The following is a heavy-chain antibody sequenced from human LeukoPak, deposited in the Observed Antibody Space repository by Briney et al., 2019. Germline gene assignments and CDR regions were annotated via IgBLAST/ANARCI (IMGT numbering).Heavy chain of an antibody. D-gene: IGHD4-17*01. CDR1: GYTFTGYY. CDR2: INPNSGGT. CDR3: ARVTVTTDYYYYYYMDV. V-gene: IGHV1-2*02. J-gene: IGHJ6*03. Sequence: ASVKVSCKASGYTFTGYYMHWVRQAPGQGLEWMGWINPNSGGTNYAQKFQGRVTMTRDTSISTAYMELSRLRSDDKAVYYCARVTVTTDYYYYYYMDVWGKGTTVTVSS.